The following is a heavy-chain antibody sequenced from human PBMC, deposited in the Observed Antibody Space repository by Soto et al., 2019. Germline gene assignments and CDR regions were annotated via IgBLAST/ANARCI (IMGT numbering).Heavy chain of an antibody. CDR1: GFTFSNAW. D-gene: IGHD2-15*01. V-gene: IGHV3-15*01. Sequence: PGGSLRLSCAASGFTFSNAWMSWVRQAPGKGLEWVGRIKSKTDGGTTDYAAPVKGRFTISRDDSKNTLYLQMNSLKTEDTAVYYCTTDCSGGSCSDYHYYMDVWGKGTTVTVSS. CDR2: IKSKTDGGTT. J-gene: IGHJ6*03. CDR3: TTDCSGGSCSDYHYYMDV.